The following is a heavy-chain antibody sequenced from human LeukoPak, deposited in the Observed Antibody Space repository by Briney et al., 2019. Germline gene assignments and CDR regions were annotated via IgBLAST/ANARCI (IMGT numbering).Heavy chain of an antibody. J-gene: IGHJ4*02. CDR1: GFTVSNYG. V-gene: IGHV3-23*01. Sequence: PGGSLRLSCAASGFTVSNYGMKWVRQAPGKGLEWVSDINGSGGSTYYADCGKGRFTISRDNSKNTLYLKMNSLRAEHTAVYYCAKRIQSAMATGYWGQGTLVTVSS. CDR2: INGSGGST. CDR3: AKRIQSAMATGY. D-gene: IGHD5-18*01.